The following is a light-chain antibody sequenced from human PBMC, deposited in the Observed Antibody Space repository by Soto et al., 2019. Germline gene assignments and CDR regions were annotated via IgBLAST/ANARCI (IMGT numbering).Light chain of an antibody. CDR1: NSDIGGFTY. CDR3: SSYSSSSTPVV. J-gene: IGLJ2*01. CDR2: EVT. V-gene: IGLV2-14*01. Sequence: QSVLTQPASVSGSPGQSISISCTGSNSDIGGFTYVSWYQQHPGKAPKLMIFEVTNRPSGVSDRFSGSRSGSTASLTISGLQAEDEAHYYCSSYSSSSTPVVFGGGTKLTVL.